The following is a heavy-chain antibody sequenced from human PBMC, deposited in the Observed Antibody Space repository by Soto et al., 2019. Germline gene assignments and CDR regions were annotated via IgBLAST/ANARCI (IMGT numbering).Heavy chain of an antibody. CDR3: ATAGYSSGRVHYYYMDV. D-gene: IGHD6-19*01. Sequence: EVQLVESGGGLVKPGGSLRLSCAASGFTFSSYSMNWVRQAPGKGLEWVSSISSSSSYIYYGDSVKGRFTISRDNAKNSLYLQMNSLRAEDTAVYYCATAGYSSGRVHYYYMDVWGKGTTVTVSS. V-gene: IGHV3-21*01. CDR1: GFTFSSYS. J-gene: IGHJ6*03. CDR2: ISSSSSYI.